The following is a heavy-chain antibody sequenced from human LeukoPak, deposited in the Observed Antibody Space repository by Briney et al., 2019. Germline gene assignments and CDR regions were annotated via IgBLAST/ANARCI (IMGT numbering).Heavy chain of an antibody. Sequence: ASVKVSCKASGYTFTSYYMHWVRQAPGQGLEWMGIINPSGGSTSYAQKFQGRVTMTRDTSTSTVYMELSSLRSEDTAVYYCARGQTGYSGYDYVDFDYWGQGTLVTVSS. J-gene: IGHJ4*02. D-gene: IGHD5-12*01. V-gene: IGHV1-46*01. CDR2: INPSGGST. CDR3: ARGQTGYSGYDYVDFDY. CDR1: GYTFTSYY.